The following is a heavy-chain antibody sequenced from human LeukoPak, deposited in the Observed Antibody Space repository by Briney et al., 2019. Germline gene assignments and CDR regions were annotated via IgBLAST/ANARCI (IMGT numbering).Heavy chain of an antibody. J-gene: IGHJ4*02. CDR2: ISKSGNNT. CDR1: GFTFSSYD. V-gene: IGHV3-23*05. D-gene: IGHD2-21*02. CDR3: AARVTDGRAETY. Sequence: GGSLRLFCEVSGFTFSSYDMTCVRQAPGKGLEWVSGISKSGNNTYYADSVAGRLTISRDNSKNTLYLQMNSLRADDTAVYYCAARVTDGRAETYWGQSTLVTVSS.